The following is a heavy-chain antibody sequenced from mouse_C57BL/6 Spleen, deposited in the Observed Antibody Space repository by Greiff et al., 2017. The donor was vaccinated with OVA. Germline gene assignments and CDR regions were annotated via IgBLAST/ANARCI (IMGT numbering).Heavy chain of an antibody. J-gene: IGHJ4*01. Sequence: EVQLQQSGPELVKPGASVKISCKASGYSFTDYNMNWVKQSNGKSLEWIGVINPNYGTTSYNQKFKGKATLTVDQSSSTAYMQLNSLTSEDSAVYYCAGITTVVADYYAMDYWGQGTSVTVSS. CDR3: AGITTVVADYYAMDY. CDR1: GYSFTDYN. D-gene: IGHD1-1*01. V-gene: IGHV1-39*01. CDR2: INPNYGTT.